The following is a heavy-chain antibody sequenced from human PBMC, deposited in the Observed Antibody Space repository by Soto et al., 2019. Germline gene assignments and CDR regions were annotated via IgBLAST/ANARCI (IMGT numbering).Heavy chain of an antibody. CDR3: ASYSGSYFPVGHDR. CDR2: IKQDGSEI. J-gene: IGHJ5*02. Sequence: VYLVESGGGLVEPGGSLRLSCEASGFMFRSYWMSWARKAPGEGLEWVANIKQDGSEIHYLESVEGRFTIFRDNARRSLFLQMNSLRAEDTAVYFCASYSGSYFPVGHDRWGQGTLVVVSS. V-gene: IGHV3-7*01. D-gene: IGHD3-10*01. CDR1: GFMFRSYW.